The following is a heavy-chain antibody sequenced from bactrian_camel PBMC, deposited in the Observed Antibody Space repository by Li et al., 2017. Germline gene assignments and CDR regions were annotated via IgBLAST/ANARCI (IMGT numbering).Heavy chain of an antibody. Sequence: VQLVESGGGSVPAGGSVRLSCKASGAISNLNCMGWFRQAPEKGLEWVSSINSDGRHTYYGDSVKGRFAISRDNAKNTMYLQMNNLKPEDSATYYCAADVCPSRAGLGLRDASWYRYWGQGTQVTVS. V-gene: IGHV3-2*01. CDR1: GAISNLNC. D-gene: IGHD6*01. CDR3: AADVCPSRAGLGLRDASWYRY. CDR2: INSDGRHT. J-gene: IGHJ4*01.